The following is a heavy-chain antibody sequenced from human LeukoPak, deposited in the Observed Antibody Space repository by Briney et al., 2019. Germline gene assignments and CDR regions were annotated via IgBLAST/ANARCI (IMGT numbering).Heavy chain of an antibody. D-gene: IGHD3-10*01. V-gene: IGHV4-34*01. CDR1: GGSFSGYY. CDR2: INHSGST. J-gene: IGHJ5*02. Sequence: SETLSLTCAVYGGSFSGYYWSWIRQPPGKWLEWIGEINHSGSTNYNPSLKSRVTISVDTSKNQFSLKLSSVTAADTAVYYCARRRASWFGEFHWFDPWGQGTLVTVSS. CDR3: ARRRASWFGEFHWFDP.